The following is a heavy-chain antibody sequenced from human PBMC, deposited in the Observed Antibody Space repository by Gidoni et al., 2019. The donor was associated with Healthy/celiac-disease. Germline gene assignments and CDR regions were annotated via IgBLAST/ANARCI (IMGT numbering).Heavy chain of an antibody. D-gene: IGHD3-10*01. Sequence: QVQLVESGGGVVQPGRSLRLSCAASGFTFRSYPLHWVPQAPGKGLEWVAVISYDGSNKYYADSVKGRFTISRDNSKNTMYLQMNSLRAEDTAVYYCARDKRITMVRGVIDAFDIWGQGTMVTVSS. V-gene: IGHV3-30-3*01. CDR2: ISYDGSNK. CDR1: GFTFRSYP. CDR3: ARDKRITMVRGVIDAFDI. J-gene: IGHJ3*02.